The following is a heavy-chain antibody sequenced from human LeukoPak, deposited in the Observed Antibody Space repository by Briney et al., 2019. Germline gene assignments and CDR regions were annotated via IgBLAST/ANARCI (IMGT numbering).Heavy chain of an antibody. Sequence: PGGSLRLSCAASGFTSSSYWMHWVRQAPGKGLVWVSRINSDGSSTSYADSVKGRFTISRDNAKNTLYLQMNSLRAEDTAVYYCARVVTTYYYGSGSYYNPTYFDYWGQGTLVTVSS. V-gene: IGHV3-74*01. CDR2: INSDGSST. CDR1: GFTSSSYW. D-gene: IGHD3-10*01. J-gene: IGHJ4*02. CDR3: ARVVTTYYYGSGSYYNPTYFDY.